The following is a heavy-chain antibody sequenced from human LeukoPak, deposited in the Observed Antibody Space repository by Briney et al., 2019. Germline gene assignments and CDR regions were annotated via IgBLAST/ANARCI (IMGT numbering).Heavy chain of an antibody. CDR2: IRSKAYGGTT. V-gene: IGHV3-49*04. CDR3: TRCITMVRGVQSPGY. Sequence: PGGSLRLSCTASGFTFGDYAMSWVRQAPGKGLEWVGFIRSKAYGGTTEYAASVKGRFTISRDDSKSIAYLQMNSLKTEDTAVYYCTRCITMVRGVQSPGYWGQGTLVTVSS. J-gene: IGHJ4*02. CDR1: GFTFGDYA. D-gene: IGHD3-10*01.